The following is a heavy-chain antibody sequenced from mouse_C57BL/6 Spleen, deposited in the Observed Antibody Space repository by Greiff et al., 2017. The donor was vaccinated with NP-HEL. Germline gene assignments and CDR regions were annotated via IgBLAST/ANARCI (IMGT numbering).Heavy chain of an antibody. CDR3: ASYYYGSSPWFAY. J-gene: IGHJ3*01. CDR1: GFNIKDYY. D-gene: IGHD1-1*01. V-gene: IGHV14-2*01. CDR2: IDPEDGET. Sequence: EVKLVESGAELVKPGASVKLSCTASGFNIKDYYMHWVKQRTEQGLEWIGRIDPEDGETKYAPKFQGKATITADTSSNTAYLQLSSLTSEDTAVYYCASYYYGSSPWFAYWGQGTLVTVSA.